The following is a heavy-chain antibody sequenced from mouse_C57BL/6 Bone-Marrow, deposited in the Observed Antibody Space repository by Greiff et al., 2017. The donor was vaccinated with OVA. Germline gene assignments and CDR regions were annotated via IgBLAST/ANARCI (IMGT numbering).Heavy chain of an antibody. CDR1: GYTFTSYW. CDR2: IDPSDSYT. D-gene: IGHD2-3*01. Sequence: QVQLQQPGAELVKPGASVKLSCKASGYTFTSYWMQWVKQRPGQGLEWIGEIDPSDSYTNYNQKFKGKATLTVDTSSSTAYMQLSSLTSEDSAVYYCAKGRLLLFDYWGQSTTLTVSS. J-gene: IGHJ2*01. CDR3: AKGRLLLFDY. V-gene: IGHV1-50*01.